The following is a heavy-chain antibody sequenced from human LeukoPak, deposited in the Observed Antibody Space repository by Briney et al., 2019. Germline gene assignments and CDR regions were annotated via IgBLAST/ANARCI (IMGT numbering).Heavy chain of an antibody. J-gene: IGHJ4*02. D-gene: IGHD1-20*01. V-gene: IGHV3-23*01. CDR3: AKTSNYNWPNYFDY. CDR2: ISGGGGYT. CDR1: GFTLSDHY. Sequence: GGSLRLSCEASGFTLSDHYIDWVRQAPGKGLEWVSAISGGGGYTYYADSVKGRFTISRDNSKNTLYLQMNSLRAEDTAVYYCAKTSNYNWPNYFDYWGQGTLVTVSS.